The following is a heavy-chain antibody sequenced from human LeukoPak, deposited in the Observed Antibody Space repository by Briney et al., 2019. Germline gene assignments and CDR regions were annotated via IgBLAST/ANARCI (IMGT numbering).Heavy chain of an antibody. V-gene: IGHV4-59*01. CDR3: ARDKGATAAAGNWFDP. Sequence: SETLSLTCTVSGGSISSYYWSWIRQPPGKGLERIGYIYYGGSTNYNPSLKSRVTISVDTSKNQFSLKLSSVTAADTAVYYCARDKGATAAAGNWFDPWGQGTLVTVSS. J-gene: IGHJ5*02. CDR2: IYYGGST. D-gene: IGHD6-13*01. CDR1: GGSISSYY.